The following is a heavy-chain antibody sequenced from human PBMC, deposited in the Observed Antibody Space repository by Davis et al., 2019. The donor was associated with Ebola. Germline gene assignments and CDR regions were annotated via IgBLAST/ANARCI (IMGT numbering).Heavy chain of an antibody. V-gene: IGHV3-74*01. D-gene: IGHD1-26*01. CDR2: INNDGSNT. CDR3: GGAWD. Sequence: GESLKISCAASGFTFSSYEMHWVRQAPGKGLVWVSRINNDGSNTRYADAVKGRVTISRDNAKNTLYLQMNNLRAEDTALYYCGGAWDWGQGTLVTISS. CDR1: GFTFSSYE. J-gene: IGHJ4*02.